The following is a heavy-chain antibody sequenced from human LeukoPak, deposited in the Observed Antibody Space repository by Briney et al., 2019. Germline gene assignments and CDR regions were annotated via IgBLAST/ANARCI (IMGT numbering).Heavy chain of an antibody. Sequence: SETLSLTCAVYGGSFSGYYWSWIRQPPGRGLEWIGEINHSGSTNYNPSPKSRVTISVDTSKNQFSLKLSSVTAADTAVYYCARNEGIAAAVGYWGQGTLVTVSS. D-gene: IGHD6-13*01. V-gene: IGHV4-34*01. CDR1: GGSFSGYY. CDR2: INHSGST. J-gene: IGHJ4*02. CDR3: ARNEGIAAAVGY.